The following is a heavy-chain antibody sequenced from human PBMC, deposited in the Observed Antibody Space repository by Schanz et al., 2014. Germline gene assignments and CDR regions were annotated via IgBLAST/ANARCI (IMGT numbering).Heavy chain of an antibody. Sequence: QVQLVESGGAVVQPGGSLRLSCAATGFTFSDFGMHWVRQASGKGLEWVAFMPFDYSSQYYADSVKGRFTISRDNAKKSLFLQLNSLRPEDTAVYYCARDPDPPIAAKGQNFDYWGQGTLVAVSS. CDR3: ARDPDPPIAAKGQNFDY. CDR2: MPFDYSSQ. V-gene: IGHV3-30*02. D-gene: IGHD6-13*01. CDR1: GFTFSDFG. J-gene: IGHJ4*02.